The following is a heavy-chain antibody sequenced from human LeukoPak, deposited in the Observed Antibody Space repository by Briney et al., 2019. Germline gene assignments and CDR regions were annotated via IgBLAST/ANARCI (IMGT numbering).Heavy chain of an antibody. V-gene: IGHV1-8*01. J-gene: IGHJ4*02. CDR2: MNPNSGNT. Sequence: ASVKVSCKASGYTFSSYDINWVRQATGQGLEWMGWMNPNSGNTGYAQKFQGRVTMTRNTSISTAYMELSSLRSEDTAVYYCARFRPGTHKGDYWGQGTLVTVSS. CDR3: ARFRPGTHKGDY. CDR1: GYTFSSYD.